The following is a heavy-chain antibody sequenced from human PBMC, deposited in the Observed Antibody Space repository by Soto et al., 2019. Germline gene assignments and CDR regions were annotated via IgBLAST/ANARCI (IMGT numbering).Heavy chain of an antibody. V-gene: IGHV1-24*01. J-gene: IGHJ6*02. CDR3: ATQWVIAAPSDSVGGMDV. CDR1: GYTLTELS. CDR2: FDPEDGET. Sequence: QVQLVQSGAEVKKPGASVKVSCKVSGYTLTELSMHWVRQAPGKGLEWMGGFDPEDGETIYAQKFQGRVTMTEDTSTDTAYMELGSLRSEDTAVYYCATQWVIAAPSDSVGGMDVWGQGTTVTVSS. D-gene: IGHD6-25*01.